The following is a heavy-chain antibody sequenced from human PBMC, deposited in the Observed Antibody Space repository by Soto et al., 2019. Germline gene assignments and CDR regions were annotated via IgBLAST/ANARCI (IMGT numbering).Heavy chain of an antibody. CDR3: AKDLKAAPRFRELLRRGGYYYYGMDV. Sequence: QVQLVESGGGVVQPGRSLRLSCAASGFTFSSYGMHWVRQAPGKGLEWVAVISYDGSNKYYADSVKGRFTISRDNSKNTLYLQMNSLRAEDTAVYYCAKDLKAAPRFRELLRRGGYYYYGMDVWGQGTTVTVSS. CDR1: GFTFSSYG. J-gene: IGHJ6*02. CDR2: ISYDGSNK. V-gene: IGHV3-30*18. D-gene: IGHD3-10*01.